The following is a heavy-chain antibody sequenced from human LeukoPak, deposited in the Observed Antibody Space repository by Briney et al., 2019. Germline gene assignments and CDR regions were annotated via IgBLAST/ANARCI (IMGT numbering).Heavy chain of an antibody. D-gene: IGHD6-19*01. J-gene: IGHJ4*02. Sequence: GGSLRLSCAASGFTFDDYGMSWVRQAPGKGLEWVSGINWNGGSTGYADSVKGRFTISRDNAKNSLYLQMNSLRAEDTALYYCASTDSSGWYSNYWGQGTLVTVSS. CDR1: GFTFDDYG. CDR3: ASTDSSGWYSNY. V-gene: IGHV3-20*04. CDR2: INWNGGST.